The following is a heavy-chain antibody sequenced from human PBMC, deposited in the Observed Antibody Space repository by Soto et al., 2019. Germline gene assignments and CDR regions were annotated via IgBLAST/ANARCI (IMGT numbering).Heavy chain of an antibody. V-gene: IGHV1-18*01. D-gene: IGHD3-9*01. J-gene: IGHJ6*03. CDR3: ARVCYDILTGYYLSYYYYYYMDV. CDR1: GYTFTSYG. Sequence: ASVKVSCKASGYTFTSYGISWVRQAPGQGLEWMGWISAYNGNTNYAQKLQGRVTMTTDTSTSTAYMELRSLRSDDTAVYYCARVCYDILTGYYLSYYYYYYMDVWGKGTTVTVSS. CDR2: ISAYNGNT.